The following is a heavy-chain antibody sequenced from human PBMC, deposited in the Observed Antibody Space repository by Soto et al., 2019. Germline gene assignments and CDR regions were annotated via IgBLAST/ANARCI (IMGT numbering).Heavy chain of an antibody. J-gene: IGHJ4*02. V-gene: IGHV4-59*08. CDR1: GGSISNYY. CDR3: ARGSTTEKVDS. CDR2: IFYSGST. Sequence: SETLSLTCTVSGGSISNYYWSWIRQPPGRGLEWIGHIFYSGSTNYNPALKSRVTISADTSMNQFSLALTSVTAADTAMYYCARGSTTEKVDSWGQGSLVTVSS.